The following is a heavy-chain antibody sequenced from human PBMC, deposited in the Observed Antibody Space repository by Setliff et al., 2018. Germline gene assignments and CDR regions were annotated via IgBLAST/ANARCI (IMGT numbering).Heavy chain of an antibody. J-gene: IGHJ3*02. Sequence: PSETLSLTCAAYGGTFSDYHWTWIRQTPGRGLERIGYISYSGTTNYNPSLKSRVTISSDTSNNQFYLSLTSVNAADTALYFCAKATRQSLFAMSLDALDIWGQGSMVTVSS. CDR3: AKATRQSLFAMSLDALDI. CDR1: GGTFSDYH. D-gene: IGHD3-3*01. CDR2: ISYSGTT. V-gene: IGHV4-34*11.